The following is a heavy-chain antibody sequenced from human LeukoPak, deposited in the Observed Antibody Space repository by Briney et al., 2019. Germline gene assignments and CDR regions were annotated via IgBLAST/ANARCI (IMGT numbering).Heavy chain of an antibody. CDR1: GGSISTYY. Sequence: SETLSLTCTVSGGSISTYYWSWIRQPPGKGLEWIGYIYYTGITNYNPSLKSRVTISVDTSKNQFSLKLSSVTAADTAAYYCARGGAYSWNWWYFEYWGQGTLVTVSS. CDR2: IYYTGIT. V-gene: IGHV4-59*01. CDR3: ARGGAYSWNWWYFEY. J-gene: IGHJ4*02. D-gene: IGHD1-1*01.